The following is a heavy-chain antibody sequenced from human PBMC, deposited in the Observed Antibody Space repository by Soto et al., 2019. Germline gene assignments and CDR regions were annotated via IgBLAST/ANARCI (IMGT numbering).Heavy chain of an antibody. V-gene: IGHV2-5*01. D-gene: IGHD6-19*01. Sequence: SGPTGEPTQTLTLTCIFSGFSLRTSGVGVGWIRQPPGNALEWLGFIYWNDDKRYSPSLKSRLTITKDTSKNQVVLTMTNMDPVDTATYYCAKSGSSGWYGWFDPWGQGTLVTVSS. CDR1: GFSLRTSGVG. CDR3: AKSGSSGWYGWFDP. CDR2: IYWNDDK. J-gene: IGHJ5*02.